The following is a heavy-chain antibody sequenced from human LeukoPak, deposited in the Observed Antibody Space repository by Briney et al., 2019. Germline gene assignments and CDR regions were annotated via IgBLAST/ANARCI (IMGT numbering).Heavy chain of an antibody. Sequence: ASVKVSCKASGYTFTSYAMNWVRQAPGQGLEWMGWINTNTGNPTYAQGLTGRFVFSLDTSVSTAYLQISSLKAEDTAVYYCARDTSSGWYYGRFNYYYYMDVWGKGTTVTVSS. V-gene: IGHV7-4-1*02. J-gene: IGHJ6*03. CDR1: GYTFTSYA. CDR2: INTNTGNP. D-gene: IGHD6-19*01. CDR3: ARDTSSGWYYGRFNYYYYMDV.